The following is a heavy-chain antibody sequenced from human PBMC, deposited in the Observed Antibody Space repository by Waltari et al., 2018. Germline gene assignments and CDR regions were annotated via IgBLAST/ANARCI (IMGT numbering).Heavy chain of an antibody. CDR1: GFTFSSYD. CDR3: AKESRDGCNSPIPLYAFDI. CDR2: IWYDGSNK. J-gene: IGHJ3*02. V-gene: IGHV3-30*18. D-gene: IGHD6-19*01. Sequence: QVQLVESGGGVVQPGRSLRLSCAASGFTFSSYDMHWVRQAPGKGMEWVAVIWYDGSNKYYADSVKGRFTISRDNSKNTLYLQMNSLRAEDTAMYYCAKESRDGCNSPIPLYAFDIWGQGTMVTVSS.